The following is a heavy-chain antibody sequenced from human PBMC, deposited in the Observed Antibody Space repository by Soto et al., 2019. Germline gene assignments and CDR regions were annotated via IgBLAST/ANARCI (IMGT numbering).Heavy chain of an antibody. Sequence: EVQVVESGGDLVKPGGSLRLSCASSGFTFSTYTMNWVRQAPGKGLEWVSSSNGRGNYIYYAESVKGRFTISRDNGKNALHLETQRLRAEDTALYYCVRVGGKVGTNFAFDYWGLGALVTVS. J-gene: IGHJ4*02. V-gene: IGHV3-21*01. CDR1: GFTFSTYT. CDR2: SNGRGNYI. D-gene: IGHD1-26*01. CDR3: VRVGGKVGTNFAFDY.